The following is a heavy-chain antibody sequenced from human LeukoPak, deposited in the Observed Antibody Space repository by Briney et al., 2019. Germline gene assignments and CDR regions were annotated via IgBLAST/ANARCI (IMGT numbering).Heavy chain of an antibody. CDR1: GFTFSAYH. J-gene: IGHJ4*02. CDR3: ARPHTGFDS. CDR2: INSDGSTT. V-gene: IGHV3-74*01. Sequence: GGSLRLSCASSGFTFSAYHMNWVRQAPGKGLVWVSRINSDGSTTTYADSVKGRFTISRDNAKNTLYLQMNSLRVEDTAVYYCARPHTGFDSWGQGTLVTVSS.